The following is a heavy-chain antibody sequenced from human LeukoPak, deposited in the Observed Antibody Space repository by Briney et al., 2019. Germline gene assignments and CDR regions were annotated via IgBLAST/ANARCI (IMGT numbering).Heavy chain of an antibody. V-gene: IGHV1-69*10. CDR2: IIPILGIA. CDR1: GGTFSSYA. CDR3: ARALIAHNAKVI. D-gene: IGHD3-22*01. J-gene: IGHJ4*02. Sequence: GASVKVSCKASGGTFSSYAISWVRQAPGQGLEWMGGIIPILGIANYAQKFQGRVTITADKSTSTAYMELSSLRSEDTAVYYCARALIAHNAKVIWGQGTLVTVSS.